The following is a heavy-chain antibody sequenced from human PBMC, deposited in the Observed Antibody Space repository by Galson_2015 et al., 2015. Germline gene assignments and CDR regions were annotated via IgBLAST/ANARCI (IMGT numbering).Heavy chain of an antibody. V-gene: IGHV1-69*13. CDR3: ARDRVPYYDYVWGSYRYEQLVY. J-gene: IGHJ4*02. D-gene: IGHD3-16*02. Sequence: SVKVSCKASGGTFSSYAISWVRQAPGQGLEWMGGIIPIFGTANYAQKFQGRVTITADESTSTAYMELSSLRSEDTAVYYCARDRVPYYDYVWGSYRYEQLVYWGQGTLVTVSS. CDR1: GGTFSSYA. CDR2: IIPIFGTA.